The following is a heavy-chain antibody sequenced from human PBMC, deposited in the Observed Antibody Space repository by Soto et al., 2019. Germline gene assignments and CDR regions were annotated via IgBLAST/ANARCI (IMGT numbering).Heavy chain of an antibody. CDR2: IYYSGST. CDR1: GGSISSGGYY. J-gene: IGHJ4*02. Sequence: SETLSLTCTVSGGSISSGGYYWSWIRQHPGKGLEWIGYIYYSGSTYYNPSLKSRVTISVDTSKNQFSLKLSSVTAADTAVYYCARDSARGSYEFDYWGQGTLVTVSS. V-gene: IGHV4-31*03. CDR3: ARDSARGSYEFDY. D-gene: IGHD1-26*01.